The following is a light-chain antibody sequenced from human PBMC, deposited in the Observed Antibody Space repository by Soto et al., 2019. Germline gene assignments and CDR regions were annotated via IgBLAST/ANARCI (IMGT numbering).Light chain of an antibody. CDR2: DVS. V-gene: IGLV2-14*01. J-gene: IGLJ1*01. Sequence: SVLTQPASVSGSPGQSITISCTGTSSDVGGYNYVSWYQQHPGKAPKLMIYDVSNRPSGVSNRFSGSQSGNTASLSISGLQAEVEADYYGGSYTGSSTPRNDFGTGTKVTGL. CDR1: SSDVGGYNY. CDR3: GSYTGSSTPRND.